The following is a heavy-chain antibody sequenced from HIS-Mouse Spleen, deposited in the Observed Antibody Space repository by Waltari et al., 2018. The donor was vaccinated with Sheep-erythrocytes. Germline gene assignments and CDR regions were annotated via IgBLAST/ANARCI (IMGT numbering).Heavy chain of an antibody. CDR2: IYHSGRT. V-gene: IGHV4-38-2*02. CDR1: GYSISSGYY. D-gene: IGHD2-2*01. CDR3: ARQDIVVVPAAIGAFDI. J-gene: IGHJ3*02. Sequence: PGLVKPSETLSLTCTVSGYSISSGYYWGWIRQPPGKGLEWIGSIYHSGRTYYNPSLKSRVTISVDTSKNQFSLKLSSVTAADTAVYYCARQDIVVVPAAIGAFDIWGQGTMVTVSS.